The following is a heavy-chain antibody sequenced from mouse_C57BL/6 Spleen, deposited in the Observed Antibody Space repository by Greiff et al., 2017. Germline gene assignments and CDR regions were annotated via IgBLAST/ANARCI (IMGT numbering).Heavy chain of an antibody. Sequence: QVQLQQPGAELVMPGASVKLSCKASGYTFTSYWMHWVKQRPGQGLEWIGEIDPSDSYTNYNQKFKGKSTLTVDKSSSTAYMQLSSLTSEDSAVYYCARSGIYSKILDAMDYWGQGTSVTVSS. CDR3: ARSGIYSKILDAMDY. V-gene: IGHV1-69*01. J-gene: IGHJ4*01. CDR1: GYTFTSYW. D-gene: IGHD2-5*01. CDR2: IDPSDSYT.